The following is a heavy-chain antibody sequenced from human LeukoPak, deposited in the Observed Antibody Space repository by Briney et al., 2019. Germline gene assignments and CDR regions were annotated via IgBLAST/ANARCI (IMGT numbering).Heavy chain of an antibody. V-gene: IGHV1-46*01. CDR3: ATSNPGIALHYYYGMDV. J-gene: IGHJ6*02. CDR1: GYTFTSYY. CDR2: INPSGGST. Sequence: GASVKVSCKASGYTFTSYYMHWVRQAPGQGLEWMGIINPSGGSTIYAQKFQGRVTMTEDTSTDTAYMELSSLRSEDTAVYYCATSNPGIALHYYYGMDVWGQGTTVTVSS. D-gene: IGHD6-13*01.